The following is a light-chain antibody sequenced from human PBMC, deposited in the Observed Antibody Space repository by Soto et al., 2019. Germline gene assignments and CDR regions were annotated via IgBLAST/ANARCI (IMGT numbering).Light chain of an antibody. CDR3: QQRSNWPYT. CDR2: DAS. J-gene: IGKJ1*01. V-gene: IGKV3-11*01. Sequence: EIVLTQSPATLSLSPGERATLSCRASQSVSGYLVWYQQKPGQAPRLLIYDASNRATGIPARFSGSGSGTDFTLTINSLEPEDFAVYYCQQRSNWPYTFGQGTKVEVK. CDR1: QSVSGY.